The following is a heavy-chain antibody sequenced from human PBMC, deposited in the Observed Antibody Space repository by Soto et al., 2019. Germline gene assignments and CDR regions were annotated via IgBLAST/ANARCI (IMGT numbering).Heavy chain of an antibody. CDR1: GGSISSVGYY. CDR3: ARDEPAGSSWPYYYGMDV. D-gene: IGHD6-13*01. CDR2: IYYSGST. J-gene: IGHJ6*02. V-gene: IGHV4-31*03. Sequence: QVQLQESGPGLVKPSQTLSLTCTVSGGSISSVGYYWSWIRQHPGKGLEWIGYIYYSGSTYYNPSLKSRVTISVDTSKNQFSLKLSSVTAADTAVYYGARDEPAGSSWPYYYGMDVWGQGTTVTVSS.